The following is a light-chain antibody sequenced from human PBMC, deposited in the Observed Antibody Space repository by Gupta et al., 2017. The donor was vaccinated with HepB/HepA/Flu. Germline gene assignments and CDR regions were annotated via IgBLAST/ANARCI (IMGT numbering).Light chain of an antibody. CDR3: QQLSSYPFT. J-gene: IGKJ4*01. CDR1: QGISSD. V-gene: IGKV1-9*01. CDR2: AAS. Sequence: DLQLPQSPSFLSASVGDRVTITCRASQGISSDLAYYQQKPGKAPELLIYAASTLQSGVSSRFSGSGSGTEFTLTISSLQPEDFATYYCQQLSSYPFTFGGGTKVQIK.